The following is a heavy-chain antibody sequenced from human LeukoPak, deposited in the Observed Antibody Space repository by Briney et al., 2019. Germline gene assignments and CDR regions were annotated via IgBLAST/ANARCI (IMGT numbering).Heavy chain of an antibody. CDR3: ARGRWYNFWVGYSIFAY. D-gene: IGHD3-3*01. Sequence: ASVKVSCKASGYTFTSYDINWVRQATGQGLEWMGWMNPNSGNTGYAQKFQGRVTITRNTSISTAYMELSSLRSEDTAVYYCARGRWYNFWVGYSIFAYWGREPWSPSPQ. V-gene: IGHV1-8*03. CDR2: MNPNSGNT. J-gene: IGHJ4*02. CDR1: GYTFTSYD.